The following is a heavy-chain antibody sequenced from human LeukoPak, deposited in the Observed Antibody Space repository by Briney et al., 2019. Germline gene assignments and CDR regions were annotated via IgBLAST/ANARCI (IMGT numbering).Heavy chain of an antibody. CDR2: ISAYNGNT. CDR1: GYTFTSYG. J-gene: IGHJ4*02. Sequence: ASVKVSCKASGYTFTSYGISWVRQAPGQGLEWMGWISAYNGNTNYAQKFQGRVTMTRDTSISTAYMELSSLRSEDTAVYYCARSVTMLRGVVSYFDYWGQGTLVTVSS. D-gene: IGHD3-10*01. CDR3: ARSVTMLRGVVSYFDY. V-gene: IGHV1-18*01.